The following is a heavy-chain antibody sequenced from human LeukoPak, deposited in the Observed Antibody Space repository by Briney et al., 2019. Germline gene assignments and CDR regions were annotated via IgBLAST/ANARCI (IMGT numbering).Heavy chain of an antibody. V-gene: IGHV3-23*01. CDR2: ISGSGGST. D-gene: IGHD6-13*01. CDR3: ANAGRYSSSWYWVNWFDP. CDR1: GFTFSNYN. J-gene: IGHJ5*02. Sequence: GGSLRLSCAASGFTFSNYNMNWVRQAPGKGLEWVSAISGSGGSTYYADSVKGRFTISRDNSKNTLYLQMNSLRAEDTAVYYCANAGRYSSSWYWVNWFDPWGQGTLVTVSS.